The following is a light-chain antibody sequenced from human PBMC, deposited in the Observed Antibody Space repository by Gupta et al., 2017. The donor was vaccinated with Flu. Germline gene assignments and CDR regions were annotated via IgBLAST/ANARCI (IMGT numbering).Light chain of an antibody. J-gene: IGLJ3*02. CDR1: SSNIGSNT. CDR2: SNS. Sequence: QSVLTQPPSASGTPGQSVTISCSGRSSNIGSNTVNWYQQLPGAAPKLLIYSNSQRPSGVPDRFSGSKSGTSASLAISGLQSEDEADYYCAAWDDSLSNWVFAGGTKLTVL. V-gene: IGLV1-44*01. CDR3: AAWDDSLSNWV.